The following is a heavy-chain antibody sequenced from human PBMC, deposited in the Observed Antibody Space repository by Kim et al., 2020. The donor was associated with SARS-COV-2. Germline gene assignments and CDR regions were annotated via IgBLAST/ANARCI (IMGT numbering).Heavy chain of an antibody. J-gene: IGHJ6*02. V-gene: IGHV4-34*01. CDR1: GGSFSGYY. CDR3: ATGPQRYCTNGVCFPYYYYGMDV. D-gene: IGHD2-8*01. CDR2: INHSGST. Sequence: SETLSLTCAVYGGSFSGYYWSWIRQPPGKGLEWIGEINHSGSTNYNPSLKSRVTISVDTSKNQFSLKLSSVTAADTAVYYCATGPQRYCTNGVCFPYYYYGMDVWGQGTTVTVSS.